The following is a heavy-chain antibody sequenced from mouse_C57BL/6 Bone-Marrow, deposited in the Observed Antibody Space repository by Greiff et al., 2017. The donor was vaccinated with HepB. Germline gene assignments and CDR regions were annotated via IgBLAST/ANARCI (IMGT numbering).Heavy chain of an antibody. CDR2: IDPSDSET. Sequence: VQLQQPGAELVRPGSSVKLSCKASGYTFTSYWMHWVKQRPIQGLEWIGNIDPSDSETHYNQKFKDKATMTVDKSSSTAYMQLSSMTSEDSAVYYCAFTTVVALYWYFDVWGTGTTVTVSS. J-gene: IGHJ1*03. CDR1: GYTFTSYW. CDR3: AFTTVVALYWYFDV. D-gene: IGHD1-1*01. V-gene: IGHV1-52*01.